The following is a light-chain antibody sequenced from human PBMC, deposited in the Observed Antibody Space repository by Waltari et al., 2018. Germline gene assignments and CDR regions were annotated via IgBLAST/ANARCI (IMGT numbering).Light chain of an antibody. J-gene: IGLJ3*02. CDR3: CSYISSTITWV. CDR1: SGDVGASNY. CDR2: DVT. Sequence: QSALTQPASVSGSPGQSITISCTGASGDVGASNYVSWYQLHPGKAPKLRIYDVTVRPSWVSNCFSGSKSGNTASLTISGLQADDEADYYCCSYISSTITWVFGGGTKLTVL. V-gene: IGLV2-14*03.